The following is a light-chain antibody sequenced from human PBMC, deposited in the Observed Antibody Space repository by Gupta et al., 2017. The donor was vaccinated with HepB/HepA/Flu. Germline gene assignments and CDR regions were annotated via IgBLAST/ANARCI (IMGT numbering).Light chain of an antibody. V-gene: IGLV1-36*01. CDR2: YDD. Sequence: QSVLTQPPSVSEAPRQRVTISCSGSSSNIGNNAVNWYQQLPGKAPKLLIYYDDLLPSGVSDRFSGSKSGTSASLAISGLQSEDEADDDCAAWDDSLNGPVFGGGTKLTVL. CDR3: AAWDDSLNGPV. J-gene: IGLJ2*01. CDR1: SSNIGNNA.